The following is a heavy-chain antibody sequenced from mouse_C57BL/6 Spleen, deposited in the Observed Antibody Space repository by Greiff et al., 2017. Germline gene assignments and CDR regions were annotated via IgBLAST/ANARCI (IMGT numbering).Heavy chain of an antibody. CDR2: INPGSGGT. V-gene: IGHV1-54*01. Sequence: VQLQQSGAELVRPGTSVKVSCKASGYAFTNYLIEWVKQRPGQGLEWIGVINPGSGGTNYNEKFKGKATLTADKSSSTAYMMLSSLTSEDSAVYFCAREWMDYWGKGTSGTVSS. CDR3: AREWMDY. J-gene: IGHJ4*01. CDR1: GYAFTNYL.